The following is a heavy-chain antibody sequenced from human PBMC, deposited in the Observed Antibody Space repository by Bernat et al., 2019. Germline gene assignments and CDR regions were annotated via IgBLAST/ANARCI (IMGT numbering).Heavy chain of an antibody. CDR1: GFSFVDYA. J-gene: IGHJ6*02. Sequence: EVQLVESGGGLIQPGRSLRLSCAASGFSFVDYAMHWVRQAPGEGREWVSGINWNSGNIGYADSVKGRFNISRDNAKNSLYLQMNSLRAEDTAVYYCAKSRPCGDGSGWYGMDVWGLGTTVTVSS. V-gene: IGHV3-9*01. D-gene: IGHD6-19*01. CDR3: AKSRPCGDGSGWYGMDV. CDR2: INWNSGNI.